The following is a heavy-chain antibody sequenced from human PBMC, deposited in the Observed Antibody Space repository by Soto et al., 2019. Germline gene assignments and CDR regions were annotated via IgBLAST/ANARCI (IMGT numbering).Heavy chain of an antibody. Sequence: QVQLVQSGAEVKKPGSSVKVSCKASGGTFSSYTMSWVRQAPGQGIEWMGRIIPILGIANYAQKFQGRVTITADKSTSTAYMELSSLRSEDTAVYYCARGRMATHYYYGMDVWGQGTTVTVSS. V-gene: IGHV1-69*02. J-gene: IGHJ6*02. CDR2: IIPILGIA. CDR3: ARGRMATHYYYGMDV. D-gene: IGHD5-12*01. CDR1: GGTFSSYT.